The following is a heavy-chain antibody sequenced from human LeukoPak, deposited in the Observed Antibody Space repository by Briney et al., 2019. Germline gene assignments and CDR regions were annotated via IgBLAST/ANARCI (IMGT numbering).Heavy chain of an antibody. V-gene: IGHV3-7*01. CDR2: IKQDGSEK. Sequence: GGSLRLSCAASGFIFSSYWMSWVRQAPGKGLEWVANIKQDGSEKYYVDSVKGRFTISRDNAKNSLYLQMNSLRAEDTAVYYCARDRSATGNFDYWGQGTLVTVSS. D-gene: IGHD6-25*01. J-gene: IGHJ4*02. CDR3: ARDRSATGNFDY. CDR1: GFIFSSYW.